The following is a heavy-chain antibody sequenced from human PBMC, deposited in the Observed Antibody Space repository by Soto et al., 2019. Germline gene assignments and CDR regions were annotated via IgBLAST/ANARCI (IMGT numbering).Heavy chain of an antibody. CDR2: ISDSGSAT. V-gene: IGHV3-23*01. CDR1: GFVFSNYA. D-gene: IGHD3-16*01. Sequence: EVHLLESGGYLVHPGGSLRLSCAASGFVFSNYAMTWVRHAPWKGLEWVSDISDSGSATHYSDSVKGRFTISRDDSKNTLYLQMDRLRAEDAAVYYCAKGRTLFDFWGQGTLVTVSS. J-gene: IGHJ4*02. CDR3: AKGRTLFDF.